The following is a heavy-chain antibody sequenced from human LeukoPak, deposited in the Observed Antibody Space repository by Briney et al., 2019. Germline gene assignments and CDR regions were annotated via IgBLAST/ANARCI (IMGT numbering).Heavy chain of an antibody. Sequence: GGSLRLSCAASGFTVSGNYMSWVRQAPGKGLEWVSVIYSGGSTYYADSVKGRFTISRDNSKNTLYLQMNSLRAEDTAVYYCARDRIIQLPPTYYYYGMDVWGQGTTVTVSS. CDR2: IYSGGST. V-gene: IGHV3-53*01. D-gene: IGHD3-16*01. CDR3: ARDRIIQLPPTYYYYGMDV. J-gene: IGHJ6*02. CDR1: GFTVSGNY.